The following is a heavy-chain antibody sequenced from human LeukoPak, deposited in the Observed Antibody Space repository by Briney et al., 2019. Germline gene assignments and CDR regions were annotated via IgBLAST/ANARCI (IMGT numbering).Heavy chain of an antibody. CDR2: IYYSGST. CDR3: ARAGGLGYCSSTSCYGEYNWFDP. Sequence: PSETLSPTCTVSGGSISSSSYYWGWIRQPPGKGLEWIGSIYYSGSTYYNPSLKSRVTISVDTSKNQFSLKLSSVTAADTAVYYCARAGGLGYCSSTSCYGEYNWFDPWGQGTLVTVSS. CDR1: GGSISSSSYY. V-gene: IGHV4-39*07. D-gene: IGHD2-2*01. J-gene: IGHJ5*02.